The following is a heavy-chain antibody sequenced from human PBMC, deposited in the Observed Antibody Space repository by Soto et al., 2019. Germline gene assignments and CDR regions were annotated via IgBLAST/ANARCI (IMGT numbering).Heavy chain of an antibody. CDR1: GGSISSGGY. J-gene: IGHJ4*02. CDR3: ARVWYSGRRMDY. D-gene: IGHD2-21*01. V-gene: IGHV4-30-4*08. Sequence: SETLSLTCTVSGGSISSGGYWSWIRQHPGKGLEWIGYIYYSGSTYYNPSLKSRVTISGDTSKNQFSLKLSSVTAADTAVYHCARVWYSGRRMDYWGQGTLVTVSS. CDR2: IYYSGST.